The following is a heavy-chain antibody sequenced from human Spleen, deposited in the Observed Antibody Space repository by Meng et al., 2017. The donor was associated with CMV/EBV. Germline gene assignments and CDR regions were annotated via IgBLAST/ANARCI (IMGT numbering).Heavy chain of an antibody. CDR1: GGSISSGDYY. J-gene: IGHJ4*02. V-gene: IGHV4-30-4*08. CDR2: IYYSGST. Sequence: QVQLQCSGPGLVKPSQTLSLTCTVSGGSISSGDYYWSWICQPPGKGLEWIGYIYYSGSTYYNPSLKSRVTISVDTSKNQFSLKLSSVTAADTAVYYCARGIPYNWNFDYWGQGTLVTVSS. D-gene: IGHD1-1*01. CDR3: ARGIPYNWNFDY.